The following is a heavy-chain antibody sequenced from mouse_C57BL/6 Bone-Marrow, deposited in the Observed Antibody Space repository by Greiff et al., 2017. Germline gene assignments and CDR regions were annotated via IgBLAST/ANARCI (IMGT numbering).Heavy chain of an antibody. CDR1: GYTFTSYW. Sequence: QVQLQQPGAELVRPGSSVKLSCKASGYTFTSYWMDWVKQRPGQGLEWIGNIYPSDSATHYNQKFKDKATLTVDKSSSTAYMQLSSLTSEDSAVYYCARSVIYDGYYVGYWGQGTTHTVSS. D-gene: IGHD2-3*01. J-gene: IGHJ2*01. CDR2: IYPSDSAT. CDR3: ARSVIYDGYYVGY. V-gene: IGHV1-61*01.